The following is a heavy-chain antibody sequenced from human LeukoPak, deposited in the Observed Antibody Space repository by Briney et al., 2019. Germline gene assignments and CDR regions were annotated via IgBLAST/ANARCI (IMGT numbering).Heavy chain of an antibody. CDR2: ISGSGGST. CDR3: AKDHRIYCSSTSCPPFDY. CDR1: GFTFSSYA. J-gene: IGHJ4*02. D-gene: IGHD2-2*01. V-gene: IGHV3-23*01. Sequence: GGSLRLSCAASGFTFSSYAMSWVRQAPGKGLEWVSAISGSGGSTYYADPVKGRFTISRDNSKNTLYLQMNSLRAEDTAVYYCAKDHRIYCSSTSCPPFDYWGQGTLVTVSS.